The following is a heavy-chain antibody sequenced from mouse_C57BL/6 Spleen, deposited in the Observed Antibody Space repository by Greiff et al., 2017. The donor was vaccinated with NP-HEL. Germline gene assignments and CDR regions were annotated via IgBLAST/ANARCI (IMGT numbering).Heavy chain of an antibody. D-gene: IGHD1-1*01. CDR1: GYTFTSYW. Sequence: QVQLKQPGAELVKPGASVKLSCKASGYTFTSYWMHWVKQRPGQGLEWIGMIHPNSGSTNYNEKFKSKATLTVDKSSSTAYMQLSSLTSEDSAVYYGAKSVVARDYFDYWGQGTTLTVSS. V-gene: IGHV1-64*01. CDR3: AKSVVARDYFDY. J-gene: IGHJ2*01. CDR2: IHPNSGST.